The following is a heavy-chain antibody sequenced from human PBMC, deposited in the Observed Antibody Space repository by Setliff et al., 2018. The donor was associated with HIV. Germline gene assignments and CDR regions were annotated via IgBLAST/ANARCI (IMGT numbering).Heavy chain of an antibody. CDR2: IYSSGTT. CDR3: ARDRHSSGLGSYGP. D-gene: IGHD3-10*01. Sequence: SETLSLTCTISGGSFSSYYWSWIRQPAGRGLEWIGRIYSSGTTNYNPSLKSRVPMSVDTSKNQFSLKLTSVTAADTAVYYCARDRHSSGLGSYGPWGPGTLVTVSS. V-gene: IGHV4-4*07. CDR1: GGSFSSYY. J-gene: IGHJ5*02.